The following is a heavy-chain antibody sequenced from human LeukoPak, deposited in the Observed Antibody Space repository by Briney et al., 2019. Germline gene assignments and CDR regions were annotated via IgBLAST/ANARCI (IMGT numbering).Heavy chain of an antibody. Sequence: SGTLSLTCTVSSGSISTSNYYWGWVRQPPGKALEWIGNIFYSGSTYYSPSLKSRVTISLDTSRNQFSLKLNSVTAADTAVYYCARDPHYVWGSYREYYFDYWGQGTLVTVSS. J-gene: IGHJ4*02. CDR1: SGSISTSNYY. V-gene: IGHV4-39*07. D-gene: IGHD3-16*02. CDR2: IFYSGST. CDR3: ARDPHYVWGSYREYYFDY.